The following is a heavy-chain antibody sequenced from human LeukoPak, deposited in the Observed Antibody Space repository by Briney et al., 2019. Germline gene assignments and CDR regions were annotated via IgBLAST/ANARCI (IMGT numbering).Heavy chain of an antibody. CDR3: ARAGRRGSYYVRAFDI. CDR2: INPNSGGT. V-gene: IGHV1-2*02. J-gene: IGHJ3*02. D-gene: IGHD1-26*01. CDR1: GYTFTGYY. Sequence: ASVKVSCKASGYTFTGYYMHWVRQAPGQGLEWIGWINPNSGGTNYAQKFQGRVTMTRDTSISTAYMELSRLRSDDTAVYYCARAGRRGSYYVRAFDIWGQGTMVTVPS.